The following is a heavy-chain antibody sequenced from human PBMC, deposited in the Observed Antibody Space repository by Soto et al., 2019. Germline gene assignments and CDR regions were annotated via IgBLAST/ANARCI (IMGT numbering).Heavy chain of an antibody. CDR2: IYTGGST. D-gene: IGHD4-17*01. Sequence: EVQLVESGGGLIQPGGSLRLSCAASGFTVSRDYMSWVRQAPGKGLEWVSVIYTGGSTYYADSVKGRFTFSRDNSQNTLYLQMSGLRAEDTAVYYGARAYGGNPALFDPWGQGTLVTVSS. CDR1: GFTVSRDY. CDR3: ARAYGGNPALFDP. J-gene: IGHJ5*02. V-gene: IGHV3-53*01.